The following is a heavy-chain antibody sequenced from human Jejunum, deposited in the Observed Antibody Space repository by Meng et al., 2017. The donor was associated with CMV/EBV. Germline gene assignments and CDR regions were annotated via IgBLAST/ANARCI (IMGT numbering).Heavy chain of an antibody. CDR1: GFTFSTNA. Sequence: GFTFSTNAMSWVRQAPGKGLEWVSAISGSAGTSYYADSVKGRFTISRDNSKNTLYLEMNSLTADDTALYYCAKTQHYDFWSGSDYWGQGTLVTVSS. V-gene: IGHV3-23*01. J-gene: IGHJ4*02. D-gene: IGHD3-3*01. CDR3: AKTQHYDFWSGSDY. CDR2: ISGSAGTS.